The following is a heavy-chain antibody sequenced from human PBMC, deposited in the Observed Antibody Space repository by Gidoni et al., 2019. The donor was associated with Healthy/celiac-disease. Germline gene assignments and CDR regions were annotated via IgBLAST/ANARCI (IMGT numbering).Heavy chain of an antibody. CDR3: AKDLVVAGKGDWFDP. CDR1: GFTFSSYA. V-gene: IGHV3-23*01. CDR2: ISGSGGST. J-gene: IGHJ5*02. D-gene: IGHD6-19*01. Sequence: EVQLLESGGGLVQPGGSLRRSCAASGFTFSSYAMSWVRQAPGQGLEWVSAISGSGGSTYYADSVKGRFTISRDNSKNTLYLQMNSLRAEDTAVYYCAKDLVVAGKGDWFDPWGQGTLVTVSS.